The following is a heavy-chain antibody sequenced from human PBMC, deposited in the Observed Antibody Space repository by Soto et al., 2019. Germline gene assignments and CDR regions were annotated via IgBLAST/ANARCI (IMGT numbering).Heavy chain of an antibody. CDR2: INSDEITT. CDR3: ARGGRGNGMDV. J-gene: IGHJ6*02. V-gene: IGHV3-74*01. CDR1: GFTFSSHW. Sequence: EVQLVESGGGLVQPGGSLRLSCVASGFTFSSHWMHWVRQGPGKGLVWVARINSDEITTTYADSVKGRFTISRDNAKNTLFLQRSSLRAEDTAVYYCARGGRGNGMDVWGQGTTVTVSS. D-gene: IGHD3-10*01.